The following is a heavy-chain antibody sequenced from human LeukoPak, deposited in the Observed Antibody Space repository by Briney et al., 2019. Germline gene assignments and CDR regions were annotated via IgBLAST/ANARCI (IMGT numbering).Heavy chain of an antibody. CDR3: ARVLDGSNDC. Sequence: GGSLRLSCGASGFTFSDYYMSWIRQAPGKGLEWVSYISSTATTIFYADSVRGRFTISRDNSKNSLYLQMNSLRAEDTAVYYCARVLDGSNDCWGQGTLVTVSS. CDR2: ISSTATTI. CDR1: GFTFSDYY. J-gene: IGHJ4*02. V-gene: IGHV3-11*01. D-gene: IGHD2/OR15-2a*01.